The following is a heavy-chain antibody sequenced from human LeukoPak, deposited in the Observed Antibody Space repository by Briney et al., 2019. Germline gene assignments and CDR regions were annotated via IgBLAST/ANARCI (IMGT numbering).Heavy chain of an antibody. J-gene: IGHJ4*02. CDR2: ISYDGSNK. Sequence: AGGSLRLSCAASVFTFSSYAIHWVRQAPGKGLGWVTIISYDGSNKYYADSVKGRFTISRDNSKNTLYLQMNSLRAEDTAVYYCAKDPTVTLPWYFDYWGQGTLVTVSS. CDR1: VFTFSSYA. V-gene: IGHV3-30*04. D-gene: IGHD4-17*01. CDR3: AKDPTVTLPWYFDY.